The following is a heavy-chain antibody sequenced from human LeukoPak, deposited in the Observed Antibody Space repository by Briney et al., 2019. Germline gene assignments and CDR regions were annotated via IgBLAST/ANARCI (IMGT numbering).Heavy chain of an antibody. CDR3: ARDKAAGGLYNWFDP. J-gene: IGHJ5*02. Sequence: GGSLRLSCAASGFTFSSYAMHWVRQAPGKGLEWVAVISYDGSNKYYADSVKGRFTISRDNSKNTLYLQMNSLRAEDTAVYYCARDKAAGGLYNWFDPWGQGTLVTVSS. CDR1: GFTFSSYA. V-gene: IGHV3-30*04. CDR2: ISYDGSNK. D-gene: IGHD6-13*01.